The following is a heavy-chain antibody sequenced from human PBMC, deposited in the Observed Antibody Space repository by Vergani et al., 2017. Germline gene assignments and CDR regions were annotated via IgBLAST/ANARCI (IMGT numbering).Heavy chain of an antibody. V-gene: IGHV3-23*01. CDR3: AKDRVIHPGYFDY. CDR2: ISGSGGST. CDR1: GFTFSSYA. J-gene: IGHJ4*02. Sequence: EVQLLESGGGLVQPGGSLRLSCAASGFTFSSYAMSWVRQAPGKGLEWVSAISGSGGSTYYADSVKGRFTISRDNSKNTLYLQMNSLRAEDTAVYYFAKDRVIHPGYFDYWGQGTLVTVSS. D-gene: IGHD2-21*01.